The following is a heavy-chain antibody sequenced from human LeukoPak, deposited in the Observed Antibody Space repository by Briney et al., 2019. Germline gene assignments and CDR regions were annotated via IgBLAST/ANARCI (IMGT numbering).Heavy chain of an antibody. CDR1: GYTFTSYY. CDR2: INPSGGST. CDR3: ARGESNYVILTGYLDY. V-gene: IGHV1-46*03. Sequence: ASVKVSCKASGYTFTSYYMHWVRQAPGQGLEWMGIINPSGGSTSYAQKFQGRVTMTRDTSTSTVYMELSSLRSEDTAVYYCARGESNYVILTGYLDYWGQGTLVTVSS. J-gene: IGHJ4*02. D-gene: IGHD3-9*01.